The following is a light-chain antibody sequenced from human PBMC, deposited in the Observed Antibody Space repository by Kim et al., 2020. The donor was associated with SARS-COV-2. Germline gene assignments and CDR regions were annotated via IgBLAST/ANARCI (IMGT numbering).Light chain of an antibody. CDR3: QVWDSNSDPVV. V-gene: IGLV3-21*04. J-gene: IGLJ2*01. Sequence: SYELTQPPSVSVAPGQTARITCGGNNIGTKNVHWYRQKAGQAPVLVIYYDHDRPSGIPERFSGSNSGNTATLTISRVEAEDEADYYCQVWDSNSDPVVFGGGTKLTV. CDR2: YDH. CDR1: NIGTKN.